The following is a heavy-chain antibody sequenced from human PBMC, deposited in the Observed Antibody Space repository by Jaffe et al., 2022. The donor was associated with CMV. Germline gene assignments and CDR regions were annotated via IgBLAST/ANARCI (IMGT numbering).Heavy chain of an antibody. D-gene: IGHD6-19*01. Sequence: EVQLVESGGGLVQPGGSLRLSCAASGFTFSSYAMSWVRQAPGKGLEWVSAISGSGGSTYYADSVKGRFTISRDNSKNTLYLQMNSLRAEDTAVYYCAKVLGWQWLLETYYFDYWGQGTLVTVSS. CDR1: GFTFSSYA. CDR3: AKVLGWQWLLETYYFDY. J-gene: IGHJ4*02. V-gene: IGHV3-23*04. CDR2: ISGSGGST.